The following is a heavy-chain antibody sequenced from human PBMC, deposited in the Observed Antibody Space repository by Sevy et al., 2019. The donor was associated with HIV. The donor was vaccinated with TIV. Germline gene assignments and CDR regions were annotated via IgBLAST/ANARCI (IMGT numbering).Heavy chain of an antibody. CDR1: GFTFSSYA. V-gene: IGHV3-30-3*01. Sequence: GGSLRLSCAASGFTFSSYAMHWVRQAPGKGLEWVAVISYDGSNKYYADSVKGRFTISRDNSKNTLYLQMNSLRAEDTAVYYCARDGGRVDAFDIWGQRTMVTVSS. D-gene: IGHD1-26*01. CDR2: ISYDGSNK. CDR3: ARDGGRVDAFDI. J-gene: IGHJ3*02.